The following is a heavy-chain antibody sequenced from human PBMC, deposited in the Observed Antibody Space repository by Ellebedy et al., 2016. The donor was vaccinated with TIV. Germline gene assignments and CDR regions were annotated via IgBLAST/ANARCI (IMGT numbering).Heavy chain of an antibody. V-gene: IGHV3-30*04. D-gene: IGHD6-19*01. CDR1: GFTFSSYA. CDR2: ISYDGSNK. J-gene: IGHJ5*01. Sequence: GGSLRLSCAASGFTFSSYAMHWVRQAPGKGLEWVAVISYDGSNKYYADSVKGRFTISRDNSKNTLYLQMNSLRAEDTAVDYCATTPSDSSAWFGYWGQGTLVTVSS. CDR3: ATTPSDSSAWFGY.